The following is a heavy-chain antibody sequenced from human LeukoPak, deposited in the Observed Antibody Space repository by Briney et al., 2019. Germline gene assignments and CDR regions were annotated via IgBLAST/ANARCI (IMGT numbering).Heavy chain of an antibody. D-gene: IGHD3-10*01. V-gene: IGHV1-3*01. CDR1: GYTFTSYA. CDR3: ARSLWFGELSAFDI. J-gene: IGHJ3*02. CDR2: INAGNGNT. Sequence: ASVKVSCNASGYTFTSYAMHWVRQAPGQRLEWMGWINAGNGNTKYSQKFQGRVTITRDTSASTAYMELSSLRSEDTAVHYCARSLWFGELSAFDIWGQGTMVTVSS.